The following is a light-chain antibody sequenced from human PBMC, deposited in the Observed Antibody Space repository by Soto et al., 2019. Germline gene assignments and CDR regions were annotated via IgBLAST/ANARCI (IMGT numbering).Light chain of an antibody. V-gene: IGKV1-5*01. CDR2: DAS. Sequence: DIQLTQSPSTLSSSVGDTVTVTCRASQSVSGWLAWYQQKPGEAPKLLSYDASALPRGVPSRFRGSGSGTNFTLTIASLKPDDFATYYCQQYETFSGTFGPGTKVDIK. CDR1: QSVSGW. J-gene: IGKJ1*01. CDR3: QQYETFSGT.